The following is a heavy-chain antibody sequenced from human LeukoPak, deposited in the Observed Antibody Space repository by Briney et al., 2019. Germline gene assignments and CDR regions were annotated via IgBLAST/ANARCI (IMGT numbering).Heavy chain of an antibody. V-gene: IGHV3-23*01. CDR2: ISDSET. D-gene: IGHD2-2*01. CDR1: GFTFSNYA. CDR3: AGGGSGTSVLYY. Sequence: GGSLRLSCAASGFTFSNYAMTWVRQAPGKGLEWVSFISDSETNYGDSVKGRFTVSRDNSKNTLYLEMNSLRAEDTAVYYCAGGGSGTSVLYYCGQGVQVTVSS. J-gene: IGHJ4*02.